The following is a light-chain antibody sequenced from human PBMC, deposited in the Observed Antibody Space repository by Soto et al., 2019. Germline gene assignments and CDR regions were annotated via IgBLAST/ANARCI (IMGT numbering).Light chain of an antibody. CDR1: ESIRTW. CDR2: AAS. V-gene: IGKV1-39*01. CDR3: QQAYNTPRT. J-gene: IGKJ1*01. Sequence: DIQMTQSPSTLSASIGDRVTITCRASESIRTWLAWYQHKPGKAPKLLIYAASSLQSGVPSTFSGSGSGTDFTLTISSVQPEDFGTFYCQQAYNTPRTFGQGTKVDIK.